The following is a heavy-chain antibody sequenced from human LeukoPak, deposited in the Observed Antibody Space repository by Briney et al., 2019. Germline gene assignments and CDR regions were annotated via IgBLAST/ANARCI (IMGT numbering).Heavy chain of an antibody. Sequence: ASVKLSCKAFGYTFTGYWMHWVRQAPGQGLEWMGWINPNSGGTNYAQKFQGRVTMTRDTSISTAYMELSRLRSDDTAVYYCARVGFVDYYYYYMDVWGKGTTVTVSS. CDR1: GYTFTGYW. V-gene: IGHV1-2*02. CDR3: ARVGFVDYYYYYMDV. D-gene: IGHD2-15*01. J-gene: IGHJ6*03. CDR2: INPNSGGT.